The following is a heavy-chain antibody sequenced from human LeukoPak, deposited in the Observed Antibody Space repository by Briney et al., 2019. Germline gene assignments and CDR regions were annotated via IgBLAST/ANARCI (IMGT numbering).Heavy chain of an antibody. CDR2: IYYSGST. D-gene: IGHD3-10*01. CDR3: ARDMGYYGSGRNWFDP. J-gene: IGHJ5*02. Sequence: PSETLSLTCTVSGGSISSSSYYWGWIRQPPGKGLEWIGSIYYSGSTYYNPSLKSRVTISVDTSKNQFSLKLSSVTAADTAVYYCARDMGYYGSGRNWFDPWGQGTLVTVSS. V-gene: IGHV4-39*07. CDR1: GGSISSSSYY.